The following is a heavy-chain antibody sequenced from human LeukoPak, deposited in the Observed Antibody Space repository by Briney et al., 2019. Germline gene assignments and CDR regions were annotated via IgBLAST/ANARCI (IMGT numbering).Heavy chain of an antibody. CDR2: INHSKNT. CDR1: HGPFSGHY. Sequence: TLPLTCAVYHGPFSGHYWSSIRQPPAKGLEWIGEINHSKNTNYNPSLKSRLTISVHTSKNQFSLKLSSVTAADTAVYHCARGREWGPDSSGIWGLKGTSYMDVWAKGTRVTVSS. D-gene: IGHD3-22*01. V-gene: IGHV4-34*01. CDR3: ARGREWGPDSSGIWGLKGTSYMDV. J-gene: IGHJ6*03.